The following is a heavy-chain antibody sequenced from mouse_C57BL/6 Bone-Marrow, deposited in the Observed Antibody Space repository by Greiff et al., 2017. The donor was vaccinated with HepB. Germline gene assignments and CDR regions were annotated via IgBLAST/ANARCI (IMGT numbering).Heavy chain of an antibody. D-gene: IGHD2-3*01. CDR1: GYTFTSYW. CDR2: IYPGSSST. J-gene: IGHJ1*03. Sequence: VQLQQPGAELVKPGASVKMSCKASGYTFTSYWITWVKQRPGQGLEWIGDIYPGSSSTNYNEKFKSKATLTVDTSSSTAYMQLSSLTSEDSAVYYCATDGYYLWYFDVWGTGTTVTVSS. V-gene: IGHV1-55*01. CDR3: ATDGYYLWYFDV.